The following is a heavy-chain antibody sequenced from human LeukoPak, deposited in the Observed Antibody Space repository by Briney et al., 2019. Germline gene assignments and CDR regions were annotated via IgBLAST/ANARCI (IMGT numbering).Heavy chain of an antibody. V-gene: IGHV3-33*01. CDR1: GFTFSSYG. D-gene: IGHD3-9*01. CDR2: IWYEGSNE. J-gene: IGHJ4*02. Sequence: GGSLRLSCAASGFTFSSYGMHWVRQAPGRGLECVAIIWYEGSNEYYADSVRGRFTISRDNPKNTLYLQMNSLRAEDTAIYYCARNWGDHFDWLHDYWGQGTLVTVSS. CDR3: ARNWGDHFDWLHDY.